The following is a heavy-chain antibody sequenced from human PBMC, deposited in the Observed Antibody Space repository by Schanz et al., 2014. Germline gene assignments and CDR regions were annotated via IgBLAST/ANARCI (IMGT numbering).Heavy chain of an antibody. D-gene: IGHD3-10*01. V-gene: IGHV4-61*01. Sequence: QVQLQESGPGLVKPSQTLSLTCTVSGGSIRSGTYYWSWIRQPPGKGLEWIGYIYYSGSSDYNPSLKSRVTISVDTSKSQFSLKLSSVTAADTAVYYCARGGYGSGSYREFDCWGQGTLVTVSS. CDR3: ARGGYGSGSYREFDC. CDR2: IYYSGSS. CDR1: GGSIRSGTYY. J-gene: IGHJ4*02.